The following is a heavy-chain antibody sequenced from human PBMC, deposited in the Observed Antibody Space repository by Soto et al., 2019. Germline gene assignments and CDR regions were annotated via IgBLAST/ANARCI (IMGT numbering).Heavy chain of an antibody. D-gene: IGHD2-2*01. Sequence: GGSRLSCAASGFTVSSNYMSWVRQAPGKGLEWVSVIYSGGSTYYADSVKGRFTISRDNSKNTLYLQMNSLRAEDTAVYYCARLGYCSSTSCRPNLYYYYYMDVWGKGTTVTVSS. CDR1: GFTVSSNY. CDR2: IYSGGST. V-gene: IGHV3-66*04. J-gene: IGHJ6*03. CDR3: ARLGYCSSTSCRPNLYYYYYMDV.